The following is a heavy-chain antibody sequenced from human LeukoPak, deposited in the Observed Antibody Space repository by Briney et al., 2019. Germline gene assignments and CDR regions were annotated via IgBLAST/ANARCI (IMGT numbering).Heavy chain of an antibody. CDR3: AASPAGWFDP. V-gene: IGHV3-23*01. Sequence: GGSLRLSCAASGFTFSSYAMSWVRQAPGKGLEWVSGISGSGSNTYYADSVKGRFTIPRDNSKNTLYLQMNSLRVEDTAVYYCAASPAGWFDPWGQGTLVTVSS. CDR1: GFTFSSYA. CDR2: ISGSGSNT. J-gene: IGHJ5*02.